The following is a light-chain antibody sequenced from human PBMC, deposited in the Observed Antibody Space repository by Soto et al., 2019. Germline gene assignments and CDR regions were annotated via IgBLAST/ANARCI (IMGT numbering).Light chain of an antibody. Sequence: QSALTQPPSASGSPGQSVTISCSGTSSDVGYYNFVSWYQQHPGKAPKLMIYEVTKRASGVPDRFSGSKSGSTASLTVSGLQAEDEADYYCISYAGSHNDVFGTGTKLTVL. CDR3: ISYAGSHNDV. CDR2: EVT. J-gene: IGLJ1*01. CDR1: SSDVGYYNF. V-gene: IGLV2-8*01.